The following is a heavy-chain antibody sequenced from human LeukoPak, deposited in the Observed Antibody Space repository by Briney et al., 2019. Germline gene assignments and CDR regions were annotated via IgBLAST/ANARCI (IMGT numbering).Heavy chain of an antibody. D-gene: IGHD4-23*01. CDR1: GFTFSSYW. V-gene: IGHV3-7*01. CDR2: IKQDGSEK. Sequence: GGSLRLSCAASGFTFSSYWMSWVRQAPGKGLEGVANIKQDGSEKYYVDSVKGRFTISRDNSQNSLYLQMNSLRAEDTAVYYCARDYGGKRYFDYWGQGTLVTVSS. CDR3: ARDYGGKRYFDY. J-gene: IGHJ4*02.